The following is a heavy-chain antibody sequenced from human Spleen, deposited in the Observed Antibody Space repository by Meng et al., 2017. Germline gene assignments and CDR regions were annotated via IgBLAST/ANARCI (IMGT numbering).Heavy chain of an antibody. CDR3: ERERGSYYYDSSGYSEQAWGALDI. CDR2: IYYIGST. V-gene: IGHV4-59*12. CDR1: GGSISSYY. D-gene: IGHD3-22*01. Sequence: SETLSLTCPVSGGSISSYYWSWIRQPPGKGLEWIGYIYYIGSTNYNPSLKSRVNISVETSKNQFSLKRSSVTAADTAVYYCERERGSYYYDSSGYSEQAWGALDIRGQGTMVTVSS. J-gene: IGHJ3*02.